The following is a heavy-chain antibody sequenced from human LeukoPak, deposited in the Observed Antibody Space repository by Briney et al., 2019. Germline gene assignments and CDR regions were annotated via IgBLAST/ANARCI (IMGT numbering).Heavy chain of an antibody. J-gene: IGHJ4*02. CDR1: GFTFSDYY. Sequence: GGSLRLSCTASGFTFSDYYLTWIRQAPGNGPEWVSYIGSSVTTIHYADSVKGRFTIFRDHAKNSLYLQMNSLRAEDTAVYYCARGSWRVTTIPDYWGQGTLVTVSS. CDR2: IGSSVTTI. D-gene: IGHD2-21*02. CDR3: ARGSWRVTTIPDY. V-gene: IGHV3-11*01.